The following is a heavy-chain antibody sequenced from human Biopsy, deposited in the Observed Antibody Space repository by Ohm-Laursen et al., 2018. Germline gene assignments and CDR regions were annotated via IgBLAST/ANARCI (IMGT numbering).Heavy chain of an antibody. CDR3: ARDALGGGSYRFFY. V-gene: IGHV1-69*13. CDR1: GGTFTNYA. D-gene: IGHD1-26*01. J-gene: IGHJ4*02. Sequence: VASVKVSCNASGGTFTNYAISWVRQAPGQGLEWMGGIIPIFGTANYAQKFQGRVTITADESTSTAYMELSSLRPDDTAVYYCARDALGGGSYRFFYWGQGSLVTVSS. CDR2: IIPIFGTA.